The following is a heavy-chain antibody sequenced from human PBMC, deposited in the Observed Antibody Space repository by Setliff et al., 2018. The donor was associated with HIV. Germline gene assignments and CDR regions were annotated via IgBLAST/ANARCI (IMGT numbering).Heavy chain of an antibody. D-gene: IGHD2-15*01. CDR1: LFTFSDYY. J-gene: IGHJ4*02. CDR3: AREATRYYFDY. V-gene: IGHV3-11*01. Sequence: GGSLRLSCAASLFTFSDYYMSWIRQAPGKGLEWVSYISSSGNTIYYADSVKGRFTVSRDNAKNSLYLQMNSLRADDTAVYYCAREATRYYFDYWGQGTLVTVS. CDR2: ISSSGNTI.